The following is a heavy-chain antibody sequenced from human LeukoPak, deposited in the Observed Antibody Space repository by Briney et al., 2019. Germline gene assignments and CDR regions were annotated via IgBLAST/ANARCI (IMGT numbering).Heavy chain of an antibody. CDR2: INHSGST. CDR3: ARQYCSSTSCYWYVDY. J-gene: IGHJ4*02. CDR1: GGTFRGYY. D-gene: IGHD2-2*01. Sequence: SETLSLTCAVYGGTFRGYYWSWIRQPPGKGLEWIGEINHSGSTNYNPSLKSRVTISVDTSKNQFSLKLSSVTAADTAVYYCARQYCSSTSCYWYVDYWGQGTLVTVSS. V-gene: IGHV4-34*01.